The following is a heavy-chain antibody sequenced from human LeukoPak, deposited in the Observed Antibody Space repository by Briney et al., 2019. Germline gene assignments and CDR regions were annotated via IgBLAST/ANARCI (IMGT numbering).Heavy chain of an antibody. CDR1: GFTFSSNY. D-gene: IGHD2-15*01. V-gene: IGHV3-53*04. CDR3: NIVVVVAALHQFDY. J-gene: IGHJ4*02. CDR2: IYSGGST. Sequence: GGSLRLSCAASGFTFSSNYMSWVRQAPGKGLEWVSVIYSGGSTYYADSVKGRFTISRHNSKNTLYLQMNSLRAEDTAVYYCNIVVVVAALHQFDYWGQGTLVTVSS.